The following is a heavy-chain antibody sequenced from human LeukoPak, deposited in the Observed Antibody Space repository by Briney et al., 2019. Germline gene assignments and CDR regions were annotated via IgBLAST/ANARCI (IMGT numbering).Heavy chain of an antibody. V-gene: IGHV1-2*02. CDR1: GYTFTGYY. J-gene: IGHJ4*02. CDR3: ARGLTYSSSWYGDY. Sequence: ASVKVSCKASGYTFTGYYMHWVRQAPGQGLEWMGWINPNSGDTNYAQKFQGRVTMTRDTSISTAYMELSRLRSDDTAVYYCARGLTYSSSWYGDYWGQGTLVTVSS. D-gene: IGHD6-13*01. CDR2: INPNSGDT.